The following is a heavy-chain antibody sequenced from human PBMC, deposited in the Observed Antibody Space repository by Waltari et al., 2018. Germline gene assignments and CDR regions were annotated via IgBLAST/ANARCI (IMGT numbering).Heavy chain of an antibody. CDR3: AKGGYSFGYIDY. CDR1: GFTFSSYP. D-gene: IGHD5-18*01. J-gene: IGHJ4*02. CDR2: ISDSGGRI. Sequence: EVQLLESGGGLVQPGGSMRLSCVASGFTFSSYPISWVRQAPGRGLEWVSVISDSGGRIYYADSVKGRFTISRDNSKNTLYLQTNSLRAEDTAVYYCAKGGYSFGYIDYWGQGTLVTVSS. V-gene: IGHV3-23*01.